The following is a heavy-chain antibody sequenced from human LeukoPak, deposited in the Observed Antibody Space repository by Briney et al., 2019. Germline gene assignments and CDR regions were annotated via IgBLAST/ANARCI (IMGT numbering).Heavy chain of an antibody. D-gene: IGHD1-26*01. V-gene: IGHV1-2*02. CDR2: INPNSGGT. J-gene: IGHJ4*02. CDR3: ARSDGTYWFDY. Sequence: EASVKVSCKASGYSFRDYYIHWVRQAPGQGLEWMGWINPNSGGTNYAQKFQGRVTMTRDTSISTVYMELSRLRSDDTAVYYCARSDGTYWFDYWGQGTLVTVSS. CDR1: GYSFRDYY.